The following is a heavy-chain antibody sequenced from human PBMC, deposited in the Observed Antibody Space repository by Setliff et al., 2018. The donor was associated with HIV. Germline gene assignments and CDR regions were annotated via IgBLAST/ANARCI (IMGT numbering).Heavy chain of an antibody. CDR2: IIPIYGTV. D-gene: IGHD3-9*01. CDR1: GDTFSRLA. V-gene: IGHV1-69*13. CDR3: ATSPRGTYYDILTGLPRGYFDP. Sequence: SVKVSCKASGDTFSRLAISWVRQAPGQGLEWMGGIIPIYGTVNYAQKFQGRVTITADESTTTAYMELSSLRSEDTAVYYCATSPRGTYYDILTGLPRGYFDPWGQGTQVTVSS. J-gene: IGHJ5*02.